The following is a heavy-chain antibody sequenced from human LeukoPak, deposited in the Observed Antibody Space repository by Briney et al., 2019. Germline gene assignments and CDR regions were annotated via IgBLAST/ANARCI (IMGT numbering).Heavy chain of an antibody. Sequence: SETLSLTCTVPGGSISSSSYYWGWIRQPPGKGLEWIGSIYYSGSAYYNPSLKSRVSISVDTSKNQFSLKLRSVTAADTAVYYCAREGSSGVFDYWGQGTLVTVSS. CDR2: IYYSGSA. CDR1: GGSISSSSYY. J-gene: IGHJ4*02. V-gene: IGHV4-39*07. CDR3: AREGSSGVFDY. D-gene: IGHD2-15*01.